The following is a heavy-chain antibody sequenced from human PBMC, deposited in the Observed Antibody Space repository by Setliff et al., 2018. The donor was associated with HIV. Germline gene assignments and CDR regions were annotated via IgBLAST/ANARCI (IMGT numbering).Heavy chain of an antibody. J-gene: IGHJ6*03. CDR3: ARHKLTYYDFWSGYGDYYYYYMDV. Sequence: SETLSLTCAVSGGSFSGYYWSWIRQPPGKGLAWITEINHTGGTNYNPSLKSRVTISVDTSKNQFSLKLSSVTAADTAVYYCARHKLTYYDFWSGYGDYYYYYMDVWGKGTTVTVSS. CDR2: INHTGGT. D-gene: IGHD3-3*01. CDR1: GGSFSGYY. V-gene: IGHV4-34*01.